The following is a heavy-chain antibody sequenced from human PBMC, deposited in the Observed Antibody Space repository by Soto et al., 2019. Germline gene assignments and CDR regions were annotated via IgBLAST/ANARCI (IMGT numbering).Heavy chain of an antibody. D-gene: IGHD6-13*01. J-gene: IGHJ6*02. CDR3: ARDSVASDSSSSHRHYYYYGMDV. V-gene: IGHV4-30-4*01. CDR1: GGSISSGDYY. Sequence: LSLTCTVSGGSISSGDYYWSWIRRPPGKGLEWIGYIYYSGSTYYNPSLKSRVTISVDTSKNQFSLKLSSVTAADTAVYYCARDSVASDSSSSHRHYYYYGMDVWGQGTTVTVSS. CDR2: IYYSGST.